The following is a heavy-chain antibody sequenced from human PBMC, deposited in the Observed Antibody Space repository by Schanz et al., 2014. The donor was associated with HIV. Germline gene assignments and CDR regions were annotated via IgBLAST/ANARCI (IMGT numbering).Heavy chain of an antibody. CDR2: ISGNSGHT. V-gene: IGHV3-23*01. CDR1: GFTFSSYA. CDR3: ARGGSPEEEVVEPAAIGAA. Sequence: EVQLLESGGGLVQPGGSLRLSCAASGFTFSSYAMSWVRQAPGKGLEWVSGISGNSGHTWYADSVKGRFTISRDNARNTLVLQMNRLRVDDSAVYYCARGGSPEEEVVEPAAIGAAWGQGTLVTVSS. D-gene: IGHD2-2*02. J-gene: IGHJ5*02.